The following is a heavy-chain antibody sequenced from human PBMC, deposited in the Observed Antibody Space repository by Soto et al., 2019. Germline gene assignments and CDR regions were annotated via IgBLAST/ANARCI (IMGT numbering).Heavy chain of an antibody. CDR3: APLSVSLSGPYGIHV. CDR2: MFYSGLT. D-gene: IGHD2-15*01. CDR1: GYSVTSSDYY. Sequence: SETLSLTCSVSGYSVTSSDYYWAWIRQPPGKGLEWIGSMFYSGLTYYNPSLKSRVTPSVDTSKNQFSVRLNSVTAADTAVYYCAPLSVSLSGPYGIHVWGQGTTVTV. V-gene: IGHV4-39*01. J-gene: IGHJ6*02.